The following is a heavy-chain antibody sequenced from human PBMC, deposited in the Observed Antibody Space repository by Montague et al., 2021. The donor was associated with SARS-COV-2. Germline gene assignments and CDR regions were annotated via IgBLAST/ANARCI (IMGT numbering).Heavy chain of an antibody. CDR3: ARDRGYGDVYYYDLDV. CDR2: IISSGATI. D-gene: IGHD3-10*01. CDR1: GFTFSNFE. J-gene: IGHJ6*02. V-gene: IGHV3-48*03. Sequence: SRILSLSASGFTFSNFEMNWVRQAPGKGLEWVLYIISSGATIYYADSVKGRFTISRDNSQNSLYLQMNSLRAEDTGVYYCARDRGYGDVYYYDLDVWGQGTTVTVSS.